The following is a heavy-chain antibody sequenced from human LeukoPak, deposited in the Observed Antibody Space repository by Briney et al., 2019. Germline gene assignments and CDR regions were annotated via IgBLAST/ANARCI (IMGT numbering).Heavy chain of an antibody. CDR1: GFTFSSYG. CDR2: ISGSGGST. V-gene: IGHV3-23*01. J-gene: IGHJ4*02. Sequence: GGSLRLSCAASGFTFSSYGMSWVRQAPGKGLEWVSAISGSGGSTYYADSVKGRFTISRDNSKNTLYLQMNSLRAEDTAVYYCVHFIAVAGLFDYWGQGTLVTVSS. D-gene: IGHD6-19*01. CDR3: VHFIAVAGLFDY.